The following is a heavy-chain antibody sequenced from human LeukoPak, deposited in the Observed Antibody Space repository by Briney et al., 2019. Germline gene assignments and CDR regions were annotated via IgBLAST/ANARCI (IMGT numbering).Heavy chain of an antibody. V-gene: IGHV3-7*01. CDR3: ARDRGGGYGSES. CDR1: GFTFSDYW. CDR2: IKQHGSEK. Sequence: GGSLRLSCTASGFTFSDYWMSWVRQAPGKGLEWVANIKQHGSEKYYVGSVRGRSTISRDNAKNSLSLQMNSLRAEDTAVYYCARDRGGGYGSESWGQGTLVTVSS. D-gene: IGHD3-10*01. J-gene: IGHJ5*02.